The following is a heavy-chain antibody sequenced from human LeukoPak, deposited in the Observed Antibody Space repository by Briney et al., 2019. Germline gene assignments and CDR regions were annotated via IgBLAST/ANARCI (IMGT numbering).Heavy chain of an antibody. V-gene: IGHV1-2*06. CDR2: INPNSGGT. D-gene: IGHD2-2*01. Sequence: GASVKVSCKASGYTFTGYYMHWVRQAPGQGLEWMGRINPNSGGTDYAQEFQGRVTMTRDTSISTAYMELSRLRSDDTAVYYCAGRPGYCSSRNCPSPWGQGTMVTVSS. CDR1: GYTFTGYY. CDR3: AGRPGYCSSRNCPSP. J-gene: IGHJ3*01.